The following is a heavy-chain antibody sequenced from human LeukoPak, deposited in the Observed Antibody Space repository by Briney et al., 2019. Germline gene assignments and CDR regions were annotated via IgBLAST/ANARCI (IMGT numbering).Heavy chain of an antibody. J-gene: IGHJ4*02. D-gene: IGHD3-22*01. CDR2: ISSSGSTI. Sequence: GGSLRLSCAASGFTFSSYEMNWVRQAPGKGLEWVSYISSSGSTIYYADSVKGRFTISRDNSKNTLYLQMNSLRAEDTAVYYCANIHSTCVILVNWGQGTLVTVSS. V-gene: IGHV3-48*03. CDR3: ANIHSTCVILVN. CDR1: GFTFSSYE.